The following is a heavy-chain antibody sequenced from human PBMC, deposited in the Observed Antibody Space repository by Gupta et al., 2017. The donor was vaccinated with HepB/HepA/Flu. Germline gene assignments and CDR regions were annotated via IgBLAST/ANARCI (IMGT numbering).Heavy chain of an antibody. Sequence: QVQLVQSGAEVKKPGSSVKVSCKASGGTFRSYAISWVRQAPGQGLEWMGGIIPIFGTANYAQKFQGRVTITADKSTSTAYMELSSLRSEDTAVYYCARSRYNWNDVAPLPDYWGQGTLVTVSS. CDR2: IIPIFGTA. D-gene: IGHD1-1*01. CDR3: ARSRYNWNDVAPLPDY. J-gene: IGHJ4*02. CDR1: GGTFRSYA. V-gene: IGHV1-69*06.